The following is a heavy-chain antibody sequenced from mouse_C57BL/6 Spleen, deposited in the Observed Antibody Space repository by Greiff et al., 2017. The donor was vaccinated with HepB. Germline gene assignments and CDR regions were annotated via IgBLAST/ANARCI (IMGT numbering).Heavy chain of an antibody. CDR3: ARENYDYPYAMDY. V-gene: IGHV1-22*01. CDR2: INPNNGGT. Sequence: EVQLQQSGPELVKPGASVKMSCKASGYTFTDYNMHWVKQSHGKSLEWIGYINPNNGGTSYNQKFKGKATLTVNKSSSTAYMELRSLTSEDSAVYYCARENYDYPYAMDYWGQGTSVTVSS. CDR1: GYTFTDYN. D-gene: IGHD2-4*01. J-gene: IGHJ4*01.